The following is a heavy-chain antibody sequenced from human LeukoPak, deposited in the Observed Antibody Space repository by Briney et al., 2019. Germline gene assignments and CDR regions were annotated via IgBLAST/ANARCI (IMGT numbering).Heavy chain of an antibody. CDR3: VRDTGSGWDFDY. CDR2: VKGDGVTT. J-gene: IGHJ4*02. CDR1: GFTFNAYA. D-gene: IGHD6-19*01. Sequence: GVLRLSCAASGFTFNAYAIHWVRQAPGKGLEWVSLVKGDGVTTDYANSVKGRFTVSRDNSKNSLYLQMSNLRTEDTALHYCVRDTGSGWDFDYWGQGTLVTVSS. V-gene: IGHV3-43*02.